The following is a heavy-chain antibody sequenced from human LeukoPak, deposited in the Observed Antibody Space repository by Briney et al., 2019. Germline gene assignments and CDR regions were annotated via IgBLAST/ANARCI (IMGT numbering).Heavy chain of an antibody. CDR2: INPNSGGT. V-gene: IGHV1-2*02. CDR1: GYTFTGYY. J-gene: IGHJ4*02. CDR3: ARASNSSSSGLIY. Sequence: ASVKVSCKASGYTFTGYYMHWVRQAPGQGLEWMGWINPNSGGTNYAQKFQGRVTITADKSTSTAYMELSSLRSEDTAVYYCARASNSSSSGLIYWGQGTLVTVSS. D-gene: IGHD6-6*01.